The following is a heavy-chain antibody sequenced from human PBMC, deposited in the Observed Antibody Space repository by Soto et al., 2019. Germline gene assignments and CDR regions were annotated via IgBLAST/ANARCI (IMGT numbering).Heavy chain of an antibody. V-gene: IGHV3-53*01. Sequence: GGSLRLSCAASGFTVSTYNMIWVRQAPVKGLEWVSVTYSGGSTQYADSVKGRFTVSRDNSKNTLYLQMSSLRDEDTAVYYCARKLSGAVQGWAYGMDVWGRGTTVTVSS. CDR3: ARKLSGAVQGWAYGMDV. CDR1: GFTVSTYN. CDR2: TYSGGST. D-gene: IGHD1-26*01. J-gene: IGHJ6*02.